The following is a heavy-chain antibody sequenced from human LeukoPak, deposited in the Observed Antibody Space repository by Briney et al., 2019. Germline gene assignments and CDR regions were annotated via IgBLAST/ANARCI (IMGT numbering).Heavy chain of an antibody. CDR1: GFAFGSYG. Sequence: PGRSLRLSCAASGFAFGSYGMHWVRQAPGKGLEWVAVIWYDGSNKYYADSVKGRFTISRDNSKNTLYLQMNSLRAEDTAVYYCVRDFEVPAAAPDYYYFYYMDVWGTGTTVTVSS. D-gene: IGHD2-2*01. V-gene: IGHV3-33*01. CDR3: VRDFEVPAAAPDYYYFYYMDV. J-gene: IGHJ6*03. CDR2: IWYDGSNK.